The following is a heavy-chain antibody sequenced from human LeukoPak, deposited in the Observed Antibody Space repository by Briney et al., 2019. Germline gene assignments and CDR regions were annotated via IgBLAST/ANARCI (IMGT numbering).Heavy chain of an antibody. CDR2: ISGSGGST. CDR1: GFTFSDYY. J-gene: IGHJ4*02. Sequence: GGSLRLSCAASGFTFSDYYMSWIRQAPGKGLEWVSAISGSGGSTYYADSVKGRFTISRDNSKNTLYLQMNSLRPEDTAVYYCTRGDSWAFDYWGQGTLVTVSS. D-gene: IGHD6-13*01. CDR3: TRGDSWAFDY. V-gene: IGHV3-23*01.